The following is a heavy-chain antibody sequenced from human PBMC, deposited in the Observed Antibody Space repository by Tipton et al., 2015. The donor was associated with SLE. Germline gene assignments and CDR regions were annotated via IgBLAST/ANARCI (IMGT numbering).Heavy chain of an antibody. D-gene: IGHD1-26*01. CDR2: MYSGGSP. Sequence: GSLRLSCAASGFTVSNNYMSWVSQSPGKGMEWISRMYSGGSPFYAESVKGRFTTSRDNSNNTLNFKMNSLSPEDTAVYYCARTNFYSGSFLYFDLWGRGTLVTVSS. V-gene: IGHV3-53*05. J-gene: IGHJ2*01. CDR3: ARTNFYSGSFLYFDL. CDR1: GFTVSNNY.